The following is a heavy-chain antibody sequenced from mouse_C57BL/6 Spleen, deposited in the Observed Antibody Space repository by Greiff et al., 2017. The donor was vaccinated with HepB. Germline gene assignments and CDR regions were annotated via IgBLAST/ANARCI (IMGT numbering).Heavy chain of an antibody. CDR2: INPSNGGT. V-gene: IGHV1-53*01. J-gene: IGHJ4*01. CDR1: GYTFTSYW. D-gene: IGHD2-4*01. Sequence: QVQLKQPGTELVKPGASVKLSCKASGYTFTSYWMHWVKQRPGQGLEWIGNINPSNGGTNYNEKFKSKATLTVDKSSSTAYMQLSSLTSEDSAVYYCARGGLYYDYDDAMDYWGQGTSVTVSS. CDR3: ARGGLYYDYDDAMDY.